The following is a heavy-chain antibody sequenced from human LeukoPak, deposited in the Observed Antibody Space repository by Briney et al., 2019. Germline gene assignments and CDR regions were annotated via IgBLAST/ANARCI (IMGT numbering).Heavy chain of an antibody. Sequence: PSQTLSLTCTVSGGSISSGGYYWSWIRQHPGKGLAWIGYIYYSGSTYHNPSLKSRVTISVDTSKNQFSLKLSSVTAADTAVYYCARDGTPNYYYYMDVWGEGTPVTVSS. CDR2: IYYSGST. D-gene: IGHD1-1*01. J-gene: IGHJ6*03. CDR1: GGSISSGGYY. V-gene: IGHV4-31*03. CDR3: ARDGTPNYYYYMDV.